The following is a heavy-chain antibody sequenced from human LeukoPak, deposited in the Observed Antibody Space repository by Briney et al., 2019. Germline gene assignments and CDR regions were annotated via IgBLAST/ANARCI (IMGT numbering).Heavy chain of an antibody. CDR1: GFTVSSNY. Sequence: GGSLRLSCAASGFTVSSNYMSWVRQAPGKGLEWVSVIYRGGSTYYADSVKGRFTISRDNSKNSLYLHMNSLRAEDTAIYHCAKGSSASRPYYFDYWGQGTLVTVSS. J-gene: IGHJ4*02. CDR3: AKGSSASRPYYFDY. V-gene: IGHV3-53*01. D-gene: IGHD2-2*01. CDR2: IYRGGST.